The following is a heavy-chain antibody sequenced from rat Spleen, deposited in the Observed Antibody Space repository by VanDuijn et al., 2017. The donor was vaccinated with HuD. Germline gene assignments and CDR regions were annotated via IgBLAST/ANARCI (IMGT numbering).Heavy chain of an antibody. J-gene: IGHJ2*01. CDR3: APYRGSYTHD. CDR2: ISYDGDTT. V-gene: IGHV5-22*01. CDR1: GFTFSNYG. D-gene: IGHD1-12*02. Sequence: EVQLVESGGGLVQPGRSMKLSCAASGFTFSNYGLAWVRQAPKKGLEWVAYISYDGDTTYYRDSVKGRFTISRDNAKSSLYLQMDSLRSEDTATYYCAPYRGSYTHDWGQGVMVTVSS.